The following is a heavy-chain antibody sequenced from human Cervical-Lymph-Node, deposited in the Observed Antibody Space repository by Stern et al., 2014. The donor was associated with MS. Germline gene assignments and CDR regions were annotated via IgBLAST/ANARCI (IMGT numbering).Heavy chain of an antibody. CDR3: ARWPLLYRAFDI. D-gene: IGHD2-2*02. V-gene: IGHV4-31*03. CDR2: IYYNGNT. CDR1: GGSISSGSYY. Sequence: QVQLQESGPGLVKPSQTLSLTCSVSGGSISSGSYYWSWMRQTPGKGLEWIGNIYYNGNTDYNPSLKSRLTISVDTSENRFSLKLSSVSAADTAVYFCARWPLLYRAFDIWGQGTVVTVSS. J-gene: IGHJ3*02.